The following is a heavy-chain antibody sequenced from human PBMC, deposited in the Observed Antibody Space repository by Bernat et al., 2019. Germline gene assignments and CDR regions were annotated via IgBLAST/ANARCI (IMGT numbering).Heavy chain of an antibody. V-gene: IGHV1-18*01. CDR2: ISAYNGNT. CDR3: AYSGSYPDYYYYYYGMDV. Sequence: QVQLVQSGAEVKKPGASVKVSCKASGYTFTSYGISWVRQAPGQGLEWMGWISAYNGNTNYAQKLQGRVTMTTDTSTSTAYMELSSLRSDDTAVYYCAYSGSYPDYYYYYYGMDVWGQGTTVTVSS. J-gene: IGHJ6*02. D-gene: IGHD1-26*01. CDR1: GYTFTSYG.